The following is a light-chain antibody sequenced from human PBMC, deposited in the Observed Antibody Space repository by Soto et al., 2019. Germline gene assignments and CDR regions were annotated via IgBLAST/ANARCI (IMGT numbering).Light chain of an antibody. Sequence: DIQLTQSPSFLSASVGDRVTITCRASQGISSYLAWHQQKPGKAPKLLIYGASTLQSGVPSRFSGSGSGKEYTLTISSLQPENFATYYCQHLDSYSTFGQGTQLEIK. CDR1: QGISSY. J-gene: IGKJ5*01. CDR3: QHLDSYST. V-gene: IGKV1-9*01. CDR2: GAS.